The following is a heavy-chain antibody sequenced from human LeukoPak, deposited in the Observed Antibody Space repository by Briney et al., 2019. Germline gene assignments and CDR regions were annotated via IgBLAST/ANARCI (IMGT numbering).Heavy chain of an antibody. CDR3: ARIRCGHSGSVCYNH. V-gene: IGHV4-34*01. Sequence: PSETLSLTCGVFGVSINDYYWSWIRQSPGKGLEWIGEISHTEGTRYNPSLESRVTMSVGASENQLSLKLIFVTAADTAVYYCARIRCGHSGSVCYNHWGLGTLVTASS. CDR2: ISHTEGT. J-gene: IGHJ4*02. CDR1: GVSINDYY. D-gene: IGHD3-9*01.